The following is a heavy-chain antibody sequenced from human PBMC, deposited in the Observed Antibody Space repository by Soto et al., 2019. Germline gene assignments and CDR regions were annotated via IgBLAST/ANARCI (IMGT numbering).Heavy chain of an antibody. Sequence: QVQLVQSGAEVKKPGSSVKVSCKASGGTFSSYAISWVRQAPGQGLEWMGGIIPFFGTANYAQKFQGRVTITADESTSTAYMELSSLSYKDTAVYYCACRGSGSYYGSDAFDIWGQGTMVAVSS. V-gene: IGHV1-69*01. CDR2: IIPFFGTA. CDR3: ACRGSGSYYGSDAFDI. CDR1: GGTFSSYA. D-gene: IGHD3-10*01. J-gene: IGHJ3*02.